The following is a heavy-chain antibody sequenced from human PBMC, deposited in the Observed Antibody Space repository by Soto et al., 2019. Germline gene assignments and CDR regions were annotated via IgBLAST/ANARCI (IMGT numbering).Heavy chain of an antibody. CDR3: TRGDFWSALDS. Sequence: PSETLSLTCDVSGASISNNYWWSGVRRFPGEGLQWIGEIFHSGSTNYNPPLKNRVAISFDTYNSRLSLMLTSVTAADTAVYYCTRGDFWSALDSWGQGILVTVSS. V-gene: IGHV4-4*02. CDR1: GASISNNYW. D-gene: IGHD3-3*01. CDR2: IFHSGST. J-gene: IGHJ5*01.